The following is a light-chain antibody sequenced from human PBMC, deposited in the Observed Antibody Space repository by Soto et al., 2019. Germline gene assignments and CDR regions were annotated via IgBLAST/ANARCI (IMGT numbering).Light chain of an antibody. V-gene: IGKV3-15*01. J-gene: IGKJ4*01. CDR1: RSVSSN. CDR3: QQYNNWPPTPKT. Sequence: EIVLTQSPGTLSLSPGERATLSCRASRSVSSNLAWYQQKPGQAPRLLIYGASTRATGIPARFSGSGSGTEFTLTISSLQSEDFAVYYCQQYNNWPPTPKTFGGGTKVDIK. CDR2: GAS.